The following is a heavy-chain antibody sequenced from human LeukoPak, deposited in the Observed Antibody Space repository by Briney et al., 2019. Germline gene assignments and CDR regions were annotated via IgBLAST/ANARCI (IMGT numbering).Heavy chain of an antibody. J-gene: IGHJ3*02. Sequence: SETLSLTCAVYGGSFSGYYWSWIRQPPGKGLEWIGEINHSGSTNYNPSLKSRVTISVDTSKNQFSLKLSSVTAADTAVYYCARGSLEDDFWSGYYRNAFDIWGQGTMVTVSS. CDR1: GGSFSGYY. V-gene: IGHV4-34*01. D-gene: IGHD3-3*01. CDR3: ARGSLEDDFWSGYYRNAFDI. CDR2: INHSGST.